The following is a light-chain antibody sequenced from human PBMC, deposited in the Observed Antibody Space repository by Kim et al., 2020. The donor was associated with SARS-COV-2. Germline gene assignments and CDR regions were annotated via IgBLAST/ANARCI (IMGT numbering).Light chain of an antibody. CDR2: DVS. CDR1: SSDVGGYNY. Sequence: QSVLTQPASVSGSPGQSITISCTGTSSDVGGYNYVSWYQQHPGKAPKLMIYDVSKRPSGVSNRFSGPKSGNTASLTISGLQAEDEADYYCSSYTSSSTYWVFGGGTQLTVL. J-gene: IGLJ3*02. CDR3: SSYTSSSTYWV. V-gene: IGLV2-14*01.